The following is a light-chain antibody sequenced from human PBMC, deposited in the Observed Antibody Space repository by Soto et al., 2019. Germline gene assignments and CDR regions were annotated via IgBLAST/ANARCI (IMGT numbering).Light chain of an antibody. J-gene: IGKJ4*01. V-gene: IGKV1-39*01. Sequence: IEMTQSPSSLSASVGDRVTITCRASQSISRFLNWLQQKPGKAPKVLMYGASTLLSGVPSRFSGSGSGTDFTLTISSLQVEDFAMYYCQQSHSFPLTFGGGTKVEI. CDR3: QQSHSFPLT. CDR2: GAS. CDR1: QSISRF.